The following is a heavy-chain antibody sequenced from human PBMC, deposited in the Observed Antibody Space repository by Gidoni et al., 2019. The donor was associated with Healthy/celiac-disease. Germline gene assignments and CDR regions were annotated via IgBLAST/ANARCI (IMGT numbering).Heavy chain of an antibody. Sequence: QVQLQQWGAGLLKPSETLSLTCAVYGGSFSGYYWTWIRQPPGKGPEWIGEINHTGSTNYNPSLKSRVTISVDTSKNQFSLKLSSVTAADTAVYYCARGALYCSSTSCYMMGGYFWFDPWGQGTLVTVSS. V-gene: IGHV4-34*01. CDR3: ARGALYCSSTSCYMMGGYFWFDP. J-gene: IGHJ5*02. CDR2: INHTGST. D-gene: IGHD2-2*02. CDR1: GGSFSGYY.